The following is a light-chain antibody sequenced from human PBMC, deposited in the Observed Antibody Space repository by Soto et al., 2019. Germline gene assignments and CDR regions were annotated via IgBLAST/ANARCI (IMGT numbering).Light chain of an antibody. Sequence: IQMTQSPSSVSASVGDRVTITCRASQDIGTWLAWFQQKPGKAPQLLISSTSSLQSGVPSRFSGSGSGTDFTLPISGLQPEDFATYYCQQANSFLFTFGGGTKVEIK. CDR1: QDIGTW. J-gene: IGKJ4*01. CDR2: STS. V-gene: IGKV1-12*01. CDR3: QQANSFLFT.